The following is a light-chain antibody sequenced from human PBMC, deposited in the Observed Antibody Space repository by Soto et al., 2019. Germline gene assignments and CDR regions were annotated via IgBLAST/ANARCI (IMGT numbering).Light chain of an antibody. J-gene: IGLJ1*01. CDR1: SGDVGSFDF. Sequence: QSALTQPVSVSGSPGQSITISCTGTSGDVGSFDFVPWYQHSPGKAPKLMIYGVSYRPSGVSNRFSGSKSVNTASLTISGLQTEDEADYYCCSFKSGDTHYVFGTGTKLTVL. CDR2: GVS. CDR3: CSFKSGDTHYV. V-gene: IGLV2-14*01.